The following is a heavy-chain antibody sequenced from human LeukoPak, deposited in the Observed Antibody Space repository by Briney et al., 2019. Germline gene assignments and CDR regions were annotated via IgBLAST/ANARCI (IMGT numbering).Heavy chain of an antibody. Sequence: SETLSLTCTVPGGSISSGVYYWSWIRQHPGKGLEWIGYMYYSVSTYYNPSLKSRVTISVDTSKNQFSLNLTSVTAADTAVYFCARGRRDAYSQVFDYWGQGALVTVSS. V-gene: IGHV4-31*03. J-gene: IGHJ4*02. CDR3: ARGRRDAYSQVFDY. D-gene: IGHD5-24*01. CDR1: GGSISSGVYY. CDR2: MYYSVST.